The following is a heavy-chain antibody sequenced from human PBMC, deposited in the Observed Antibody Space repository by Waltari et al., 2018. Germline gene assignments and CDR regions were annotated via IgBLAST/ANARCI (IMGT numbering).Heavy chain of an antibody. V-gene: IGHV3-23*03. CDR2: IYSGGST. CDR1: GFTFSSYA. D-gene: IGHD2-15*01. Sequence: EVQLLESGGGLVQPGGSLRLSCAASGFTFSSYAMSWVRQAPGKGLEWVSVIYSGGSTYYADSVKGRFTISRDNSKNTLYLQMNSLRAEDTAVYYCAKDFRGYCSGGSCRDYWGQGTLVTVSS. J-gene: IGHJ4*02. CDR3: AKDFRGYCSGGSCRDY.